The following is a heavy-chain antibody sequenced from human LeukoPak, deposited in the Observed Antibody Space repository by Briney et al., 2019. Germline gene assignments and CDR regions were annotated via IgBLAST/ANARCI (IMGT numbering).Heavy chain of an antibody. Sequence: SVKVSCKASGGTFSSYTISWVRQAPGQGLEWMGRIIPILGIANYAQKFQGRVTITADKSTSTAYMELSSLRSEGTAVYYCARDPNIVVVGRPNYFDYWGQGTLVTVSS. J-gene: IGHJ4*02. CDR1: GGTFSSYT. V-gene: IGHV1-69*04. D-gene: IGHD2-15*01. CDR2: IIPILGIA. CDR3: ARDPNIVVVGRPNYFDY.